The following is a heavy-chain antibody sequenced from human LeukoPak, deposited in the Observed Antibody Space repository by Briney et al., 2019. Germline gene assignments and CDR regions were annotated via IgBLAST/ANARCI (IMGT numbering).Heavy chain of an antibody. J-gene: IGHJ5*02. V-gene: IGHV4-59*11. D-gene: IGHD3-3*01. Sequence: SETLSLTCTVSGGSISSHYWSWIRQPPGKGLEWIGYIYYSGSTNYNPSLKSRVTISVDTSKNQFSLKLSSVTAADTAVYYCARGHYDFWSGFGWLDPWGQGTLVTVSS. CDR1: GGSISSHY. CDR2: IYYSGST. CDR3: ARGHYDFWSGFGWLDP.